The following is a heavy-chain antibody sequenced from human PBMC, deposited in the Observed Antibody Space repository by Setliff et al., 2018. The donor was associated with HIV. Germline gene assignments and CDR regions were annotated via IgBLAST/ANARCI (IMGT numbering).Heavy chain of an antibody. CDR2: INHRGST. D-gene: IGHD4-17*01. V-gene: IGHV4-34*01. CDR1: GGSLSGYY. CDR3: ASSLNGDSEPWYFDL. Sequence: PSETLSLTCAVYGGSLSGYYWSWIRQSPGKGLEWIGEINHRGSTNYNPSFKSRVTISPDTSKNQFSLNLSSVTAADTAVYYCASSLNGDSEPWYFDLWGRGTLVTVSS. J-gene: IGHJ2*01.